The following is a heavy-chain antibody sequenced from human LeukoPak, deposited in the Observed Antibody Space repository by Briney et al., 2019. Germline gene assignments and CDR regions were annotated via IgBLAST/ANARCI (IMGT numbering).Heavy chain of an antibody. Sequence: ASVKVSCKASGYTFTSYYMHWVRQAPGQGLEWMGIINPSGGSTSYAQKFQGRVTMTRDTSTSTVYMELRSLRSDDTAVYYCARDGYCSSTSCYTDYYYYGMDVWGQGTTVTVSS. V-gene: IGHV1-46*01. CDR2: INPSGGST. J-gene: IGHJ6*02. CDR3: ARDGYCSSTSCYTDYYYYGMDV. CDR1: GYTFTSYY. D-gene: IGHD2-2*02.